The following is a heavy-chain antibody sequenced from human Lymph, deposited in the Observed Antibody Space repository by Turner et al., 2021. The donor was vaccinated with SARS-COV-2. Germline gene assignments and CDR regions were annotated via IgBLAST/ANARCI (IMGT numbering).Heavy chain of an antibody. CDR3: ARDLGTYGMDV. CDR2: IYSCGTT. V-gene: IGHV3-53*02. CDR1: GIIVSRNY. D-gene: IGHD6-13*01. Sequence: EVQLVETGGGLIQPGGYLRLSCAASGIIVSRNYMNWVRQAPGKGLEWLSVIYSCGTTYYADSVKGRFTISRDNSKNTLYLQMNSLRVEDTAVYYCARDLGTYGMDVWGQGTTVTVSS. J-gene: IGHJ6*02.